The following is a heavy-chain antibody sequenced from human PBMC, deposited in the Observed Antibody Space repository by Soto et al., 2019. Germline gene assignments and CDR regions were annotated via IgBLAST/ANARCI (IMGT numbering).Heavy chain of an antibody. J-gene: IGHJ4*02. D-gene: IGHD7-27*01. CDR3: ARGLTANHFDS. V-gene: IGHV3-74*01. Sequence: GESLKISCAASGFTFSYYWMHWVRQAPGKGLVWVSRINSDGSSTRYADSVKGRFTISRDNAKNTLSLQMNSLRDEDTAVYYCARGLTANHFDSWGQGTQITVSS. CDR1: GFTFSYYW. CDR2: INSDGSST.